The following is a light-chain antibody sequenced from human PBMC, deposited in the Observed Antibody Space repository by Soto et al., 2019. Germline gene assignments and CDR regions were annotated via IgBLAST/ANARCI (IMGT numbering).Light chain of an antibody. CDR2: GNS. CDR3: QSYDSSLSGYV. CDR1: SSNIGAGYD. Sequence: QSVLTQPPSVSGALGQRVTIYCTGSSSNIGAGYDVHWYQQLPGTAPKLLIYGNSNRPSGVPDRFSGSKSGTSASLAITGLQAEDEADYYCQSYDSSLSGYVFGTGTKAPS. J-gene: IGLJ1*01. V-gene: IGLV1-40*01.